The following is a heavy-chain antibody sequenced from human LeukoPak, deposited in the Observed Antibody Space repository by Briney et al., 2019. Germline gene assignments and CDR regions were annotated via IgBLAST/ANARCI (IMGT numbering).Heavy chain of an antibody. CDR3: ARYSSSWYYFDY. D-gene: IGHD6-13*01. J-gene: IGHJ4*02. V-gene: IGHV1-18*01. CDR2: IGAYNGNT. Sequence: ASVKVSCTSSGYTFTSYGISWVRQAPGQGLEWMGWIGAYNGNTNYAQKLQGRVTMTTDTSTSTAYMELRSLRSDDTAVYYCARYSSSWYYFDYWGQGTLVTVSS. CDR1: GYTFTSYG.